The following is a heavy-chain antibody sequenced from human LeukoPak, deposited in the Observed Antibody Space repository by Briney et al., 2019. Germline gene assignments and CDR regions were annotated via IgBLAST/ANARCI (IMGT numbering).Heavy chain of an antibody. V-gene: IGHV4-39*01. J-gene: IGHJ4*02. CDR3: ARVRGSYYPLDY. Sequence: SETLSLTCTVSGGSISSSSYYWGWIRQPPGKGLEWIGGIYYSGSTYYNPSLKSRVTISVDTSKNQFALKLSSVTAADTAVYYCARVRGSYYPLDYWGQGTLVTVSS. CDR2: IYYSGST. CDR1: GGSISSSSYY. D-gene: IGHD1-26*01.